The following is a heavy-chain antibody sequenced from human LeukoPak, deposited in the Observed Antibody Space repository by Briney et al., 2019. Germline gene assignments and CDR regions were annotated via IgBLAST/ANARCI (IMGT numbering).Heavy chain of an antibody. Sequence: PGGSLRLSCAASGFTFNTYAMTWVRQAPGKGLEWVSGISGSGGSTYYADSVKGRFSISRDNSKSTLYLQRNSLRAEDTAVYYCAKDLYYGDYFQVAQYWGQGTLVTVSS. CDR3: AKDLYYGDYFQVAQY. V-gene: IGHV3-23*01. CDR1: GFTFNTYA. D-gene: IGHD4-17*01. CDR2: ISGSGGST. J-gene: IGHJ1*01.